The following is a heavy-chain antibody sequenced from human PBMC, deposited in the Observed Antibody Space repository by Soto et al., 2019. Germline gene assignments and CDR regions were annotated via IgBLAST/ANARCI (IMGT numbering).Heavy chain of an antibody. CDR1: VGTVSSCSYY. V-gene: IGHV4-39*01. CDR3: GRLEGLATISYYFDY. D-gene: IGHD3-9*01. J-gene: IGHJ4*02. CDR2: VYYSGST. Sequence: PSETLSLTCTVSVGTVSSCSYYGGWVRQPPGKGLEWIGSVYYSGSTYYNPSLESRVTISVDKSKNQFSLKLMSLSAADTAVYYCGRLEGLATISYYFDYWGQGALVTVSS.